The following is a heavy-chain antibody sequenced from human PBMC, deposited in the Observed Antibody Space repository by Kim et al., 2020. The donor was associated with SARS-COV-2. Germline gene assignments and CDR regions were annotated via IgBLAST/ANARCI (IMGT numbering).Heavy chain of an antibody. D-gene: IGHD2-2*01. V-gene: IGHV1-18*04. J-gene: IGHJ6*02. CDR1: GYTFTSYG. CDR2: ISAYNGNT. Sequence: ASVKVSCKASGYTFTSYGISWVRQAPGQGLEWMGWISAYNGNTNYAQKLQGRVTMTTDTSTSTAYMELRSLRSDDTAVYYCARDRIVVVPAATTSGVYYYYGMDVWGQGTTVTVSS. CDR3: ARDRIVVVPAATTSGVYYYYGMDV.